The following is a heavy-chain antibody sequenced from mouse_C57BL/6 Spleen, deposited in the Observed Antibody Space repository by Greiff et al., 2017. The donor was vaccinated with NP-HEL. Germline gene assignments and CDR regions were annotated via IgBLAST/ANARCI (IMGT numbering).Heavy chain of an antibody. CDR2: IHPNSGST. D-gene: IGHD2-4*01. CDR1: GYTFTSYW. Sequence: QVQLQQPGAELVKPGASVKLSCKASGYTFTSYWMHWVKQRPGQGLEWIGMIHPNSGSTNYNEKFKSKATLTVDKSSSTAYMQLSSLTSEDSAVYYCARWDDYGGRGDYFDYWGKGTTLTVSS. J-gene: IGHJ2*01. V-gene: IGHV1-64*01. CDR3: ARWDDYGGRGDYFDY.